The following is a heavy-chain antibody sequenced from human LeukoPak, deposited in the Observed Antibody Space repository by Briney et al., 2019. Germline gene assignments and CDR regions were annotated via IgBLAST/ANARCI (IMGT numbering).Heavy chain of an antibody. CDR1: DDSITMYY. CDR2: INHSGST. J-gene: IGHJ6*03. V-gene: IGHV4-34*01. CDR3: ARHVFRIAAAGYYYYYYMDV. Sequence: PSETLSLTCTVSDDSITMYYWSWIRQPPGKGLEWIGEINHSGSTNYNPSLKSRVTISVDTSKNQFSLKLSSVTAADTAVYYCARHVFRIAAAGYYYYYYMDVWGKGTTVTISS. D-gene: IGHD6-13*01.